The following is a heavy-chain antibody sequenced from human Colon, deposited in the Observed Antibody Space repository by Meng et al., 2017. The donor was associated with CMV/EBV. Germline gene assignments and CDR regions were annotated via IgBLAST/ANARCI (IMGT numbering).Heavy chain of an antibody. CDR2: IGTTSDT. CDR1: GFIFSSYD. CDR3: ARGPPRTGGYFDY. D-gene: IGHD1-14*01. Sequence: GESLKISCAASGFIFSSYDMHWVRQATGKGLEWVSGIGTTSDTYYPGSVKGRFTISREDAKNSLYLQMNSLRAGDTAVYYCARGPPRTGGYFDYWGQGTLVTSPQ. V-gene: IGHV3-13*01. J-gene: IGHJ4*02.